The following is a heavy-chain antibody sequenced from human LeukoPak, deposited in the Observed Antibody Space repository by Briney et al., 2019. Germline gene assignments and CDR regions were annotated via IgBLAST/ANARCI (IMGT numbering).Heavy chain of an antibody. CDR2: IKQDGSEK. V-gene: IGHV3-7*03. Sequence: GGSLRLSCAASGFTFSSYWMSWVRQAPGKGLEWVANIKQDGSEKYYVDSVKGRFTISRDNAKNSLYLQMNSLRAEDTALYYCAKNQIDILTGYPDYWGQGTLVTVSS. D-gene: IGHD3-9*01. J-gene: IGHJ4*02. CDR1: GFTFSSYW. CDR3: AKNQIDILTGYPDY.